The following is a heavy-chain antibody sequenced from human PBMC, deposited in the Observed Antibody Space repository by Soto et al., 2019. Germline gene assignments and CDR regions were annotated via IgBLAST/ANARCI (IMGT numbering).Heavy chain of an antibody. J-gene: IGHJ4*01. Sequence: GGSLRLSCAASGFTFSNAWINWVRQAPWKGLEWVGRVKSKNDGGTTDFAAPVKGRFAISRDDSKNMVYLEMNSLQTEDTAIYYCTTDSYITSIIVRFDYWGHGTLVTVSS. CDR2: VKSKNDGGTT. V-gene: IGHV3-15*07. D-gene: IGHD3-22*01. CDR3: TTDSYITSIIVRFDY. CDR1: GFTFSNAW.